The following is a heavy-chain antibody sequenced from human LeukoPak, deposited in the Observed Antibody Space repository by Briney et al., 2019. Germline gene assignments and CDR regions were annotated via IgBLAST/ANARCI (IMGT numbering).Heavy chain of an antibody. CDR1: GFTFSSYG. CDR2: ISYDGSNK. D-gene: IGHD3-3*01. Sequence: PGGSLRLSCAASGFTFSSYGMHWVRQAPGKGLEWVAVISYDGSNKYYADSVKGRFTISRDNSKNTLYLQMNSLRAEDTAVYYCAKDPKLRFLEWSPYYFDYWGQGTLVTVSS. J-gene: IGHJ4*02. CDR3: AKDPKLRFLEWSPYYFDY. V-gene: IGHV3-30*18.